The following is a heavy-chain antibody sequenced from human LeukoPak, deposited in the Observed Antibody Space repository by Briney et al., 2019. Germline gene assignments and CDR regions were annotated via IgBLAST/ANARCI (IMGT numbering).Heavy chain of an antibody. Sequence: ASVKVFCNASGYTFTSYYMHWVRQAPGQGLEWMGKINPSGGSTSYAQKIQGRVTMTRDTSTSTVYMELSSLRSEDTAVYYCARASSGGDYVWYFDYWGQGTLVTVSS. CDR1: GYTFTSYY. CDR2: INPSGGST. J-gene: IGHJ4*02. D-gene: IGHD4-17*01. V-gene: IGHV1-46*01. CDR3: ARASSGGDYVWYFDY.